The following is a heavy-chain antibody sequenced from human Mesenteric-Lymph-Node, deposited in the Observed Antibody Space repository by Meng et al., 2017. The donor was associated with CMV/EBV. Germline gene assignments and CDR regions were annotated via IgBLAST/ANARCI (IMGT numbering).Heavy chain of an antibody. V-gene: IGHV1-8*01. CDR1: GYTFTSYD. CDR3: AREGCSSTSCYTISNSNYAPDY. Sequence: ASVKVSCKASGYTFTSYDINWVRQATGQGLEWMGWMNPNSGNTGYAQKFQGRVTMTRNTSISTAYMELSRLRSDDTAVYYCAREGCSSTSCYTISNSNYAPDYWGQGTLVTVSS. J-gene: IGHJ4*02. D-gene: IGHD2-2*02. CDR2: MNPNSGNT.